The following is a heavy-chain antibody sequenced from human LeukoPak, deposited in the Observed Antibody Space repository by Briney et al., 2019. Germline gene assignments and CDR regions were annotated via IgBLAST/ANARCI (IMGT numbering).Heavy chain of an antibody. V-gene: IGHV1-2*06. J-gene: IGHJ4*02. CDR1: GYTFTGYY. Sequence: ASVKVSCKASGYTFTGYYMHWVRQAPGQGLDWMGRINPNSGGTNYAQKFQGRATMTRDTSISTAYMELSRLRSDDRAVYYCARGAGVTGTNWVRLDHFDFWGQGTLITVSS. D-gene: IGHD1-7*01. CDR3: ARGAGVTGTNWVRLDHFDF. CDR2: INPNSGGT.